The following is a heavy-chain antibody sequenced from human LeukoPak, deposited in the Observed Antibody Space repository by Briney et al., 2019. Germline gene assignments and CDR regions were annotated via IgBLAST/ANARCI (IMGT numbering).Heavy chain of an antibody. V-gene: IGHV4-61*02. CDR3: ARSTGYCSGGSCSSDYYYMDV. Sequence: SETLSLTCTVSGGSISSGSYYWSWIRQPAGKGLEWIGRIYTSGSTNYNPSLKSRVTISVDTSKNQFSLKLSSVTAAGTAVYYCARSTGYCSGGSCSSDYYYMDVWGKGTTVTISS. CDR1: GGSISSGSYY. J-gene: IGHJ6*03. CDR2: IYTSGST. D-gene: IGHD2-15*01.